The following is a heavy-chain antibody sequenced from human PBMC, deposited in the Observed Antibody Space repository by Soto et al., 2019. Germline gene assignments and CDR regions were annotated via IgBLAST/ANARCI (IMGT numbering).Heavy chain of an antibody. CDR3: AREYSSSGQYLYVDV. Sequence: QVQLVQSGAEVKKPGSSVKVSCKVSGGTFSSYAIGWVRQAPGQGLEWMGGIIPTTGTVNYAQKFQGRVTITADESTTTVYMELISLRPEDTAVYYCAREYSSSGQYLYVDVWGRGTLVTVSS. D-gene: IGHD6-6*01. CDR2: IIPTTGTV. CDR1: GGTFSSYA. V-gene: IGHV1-69*01. J-gene: IGHJ2*01.